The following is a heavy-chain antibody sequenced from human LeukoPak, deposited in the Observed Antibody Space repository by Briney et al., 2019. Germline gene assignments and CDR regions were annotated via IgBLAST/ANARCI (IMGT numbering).Heavy chain of an antibody. V-gene: IGHV5-51*01. CDR2: IYPGDSDT. CDR3: ARSYGSGSYGGAFDI. Sequence: GESLSISCKGSGYFFTSYWIAWVRQMPGKSLECMGIIYPGDSDTRYSPSFQGQVTMSADKSISTAYLQWSSLKASDTAMYYCARSYGSGSYGGAFDIWGQGTMVTVSS. J-gene: IGHJ3*02. CDR1: GYFFTSYW. D-gene: IGHD3-10*01.